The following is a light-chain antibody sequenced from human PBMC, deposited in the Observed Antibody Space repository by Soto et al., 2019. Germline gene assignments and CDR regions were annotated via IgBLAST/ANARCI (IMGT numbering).Light chain of an antibody. J-gene: IGKJ1*01. V-gene: IGKV1-5*01. Sequence: DIQMTQSPASVSASVGDTVTVTCRASQSVSGWLAWYQQKPGEAPKLLIYDASALPRGVPSRFSGSGSGTKFTLTIASLQPDDFATYYCQQYETFSGTFGPGTKVDIK. CDR1: QSVSGW. CDR3: QQYETFSGT. CDR2: DAS.